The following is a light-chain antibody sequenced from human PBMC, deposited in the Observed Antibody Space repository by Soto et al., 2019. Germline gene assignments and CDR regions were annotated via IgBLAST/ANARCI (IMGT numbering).Light chain of an antibody. CDR3: SSYASTSTRV. Sequence: QSALTQPASVSGSPGQSITISCTGTSSDVGGFKYVSWYQQHPGKAPKLIIYDVSNRPSGVSNRFSGSKSGNTASLTISGLRAGDEADYYCSSYASTSTRVFGGGTKVTVL. J-gene: IGLJ2*01. CDR2: DVS. V-gene: IGLV2-14*01. CDR1: SSDVGGFKY.